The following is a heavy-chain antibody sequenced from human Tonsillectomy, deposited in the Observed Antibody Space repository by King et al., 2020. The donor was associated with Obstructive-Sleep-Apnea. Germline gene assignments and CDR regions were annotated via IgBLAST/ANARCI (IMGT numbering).Heavy chain of an antibody. V-gene: IGHV4-34*01. CDR1: GGSFSGYY. D-gene: IGHD4-23*01. CDR2: INHSGST. J-gene: IGHJ4*02. Sequence: VQLQQWGAGLLKPSETLSLTCAVYGGSFSGYYWSWIRQPPGKGLELIGEINHSGSTNYNPSLKNRVTISVDTSKNQFSLKLSSVTAADTAVYYCAREGGGNYYFDYWGQGTLVTVSS. CDR3: AREGGGNYYFDY.